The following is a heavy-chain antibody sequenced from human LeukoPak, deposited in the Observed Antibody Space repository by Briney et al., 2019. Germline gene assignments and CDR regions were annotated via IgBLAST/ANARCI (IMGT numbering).Heavy chain of an antibody. CDR2: INHSGST. V-gene: IGHV4-34*01. CDR1: GGSFSGYY. J-gene: IGHJ4*02. Sequence: SETLSLTCAVYGGSFSGYYWSWIRQPPGKGLEWIGEINHSGSTNYNPSLKSRITISVDTSKIQFSRKLSSVTAADTAVYYCARRQWLKIDYWGQGTLVTVSS. D-gene: IGHD6-19*01. CDR3: ARRQWLKIDY.